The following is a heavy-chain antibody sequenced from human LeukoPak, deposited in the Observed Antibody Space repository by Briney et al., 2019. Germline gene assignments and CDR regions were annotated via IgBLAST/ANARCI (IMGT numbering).Heavy chain of an antibody. D-gene: IGHD6-19*01. J-gene: IGHJ6*03. CDR2: INHSGSA. CDR1: GGTFSDYY. CDR3: ARGEGTLAGRRWPYQYYYYIDV. Sequence: SETLSLTCVVYGGTFSDYYWSWLGQPPGKGLEWIGEINHSGSAKYNPSFTRRVTMSIHTANNQFSLKLSSVTAADTPVYYCARGEGTLAGRRWPYQYYYYIDVWGKGTAVTVSS. V-gene: IGHV4-34*01.